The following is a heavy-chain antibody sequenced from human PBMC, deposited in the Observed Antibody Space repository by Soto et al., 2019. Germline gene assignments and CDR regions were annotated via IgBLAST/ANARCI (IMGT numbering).Heavy chain of an antibody. J-gene: IGHJ4*02. D-gene: IGHD6-13*01. Sequence: QVQLVESGGGVVQPGRSLRLSCAASGFTFSNFGMHWVRQAPGKGLEWVASISYDGNIKYSADSVKGRFTISRDNSKNTLYLQMNSLRSEDTAVYYYAKFWGPVTAAVDDYWGQGTLVTVSS. V-gene: IGHV3-30*18. CDR2: ISYDGNIK. CDR1: GFTFSNFG. CDR3: AKFWGPVTAAVDDY.